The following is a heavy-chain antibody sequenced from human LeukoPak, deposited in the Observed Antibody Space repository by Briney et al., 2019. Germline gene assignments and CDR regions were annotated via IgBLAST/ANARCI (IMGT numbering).Heavy chain of an antibody. CDR3: ARPRADSGGKYYFDY. J-gene: IGHJ4*02. CDR2: ISYDGGSI. V-gene: IGHV3-30-3*01. Sequence: AGGSLRLSCAASGFTFCSYTMHWVRQAPGKGLEWVAVISYDGGSIVYANSVKGRFTISRDNSKNTLYLQMNSLRAEDTAVYHCARPRADSGGKYYFDYWGQGTLVTVSS. D-gene: IGHD2-15*01. CDR1: GFTFCSYT.